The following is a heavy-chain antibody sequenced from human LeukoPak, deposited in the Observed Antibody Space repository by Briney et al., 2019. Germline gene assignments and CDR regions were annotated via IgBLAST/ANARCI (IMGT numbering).Heavy chain of an antibody. CDR2: ISSGSTTI. Sequence: GGSLRLSCAASRFTFRLYSMNWVCPDPGKGLEWVSYISSGSTTIYYADSVKGRFTISRDNAKNSLYLQMNSLRAEDTAVYYCARGGYYDSSGLDYWGQGTLVTVSS. J-gene: IGHJ4*02. D-gene: IGHD3-22*01. V-gene: IGHV3-48*04. CDR3: ARGGYYDSSGLDY. CDR1: RFTFRLYS.